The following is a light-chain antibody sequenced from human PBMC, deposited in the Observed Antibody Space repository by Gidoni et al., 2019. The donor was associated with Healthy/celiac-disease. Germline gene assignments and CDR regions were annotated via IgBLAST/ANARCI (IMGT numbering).Light chain of an antibody. V-gene: IGKV1-39*01. Sequence: LSASVGDRVTITGRASQSISSYLNWYQQKPGKAPKLLIYAASSLQSGVPSRFSGSGSGTDFTLTISSLQPEDFATYYCQQSYSTPFTFGPGTKVDIK. J-gene: IGKJ3*01. CDR3: QQSYSTPFT. CDR2: AAS. CDR1: QSISSY.